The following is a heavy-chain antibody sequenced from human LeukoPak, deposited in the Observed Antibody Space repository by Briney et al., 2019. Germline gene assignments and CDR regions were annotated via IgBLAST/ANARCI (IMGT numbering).Heavy chain of an antibody. CDR1: GYSFTNYW. Sequence: GESLKISCKGSGYSFTNYWIAWVRQMPGKGLEWMGIVYPGNFDTRYSPSFQGQVTIAADKSISTAYLQWSSLKASDTAMYFCARRPWNSGMYNNYYGMDVWGQGTTVTVSS. V-gene: IGHV5-51*01. CDR2: VYPGNFDT. J-gene: IGHJ6*02. CDR3: ARRPWNSGMYNNYYGMDV. D-gene: IGHD3-10*01.